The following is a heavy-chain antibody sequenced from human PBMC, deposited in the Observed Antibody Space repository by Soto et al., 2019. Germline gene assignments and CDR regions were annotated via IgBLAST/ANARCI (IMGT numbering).Heavy chain of an antibody. D-gene: IGHD6-13*01. J-gene: IGHJ4*02. CDR3: ANRIAAAGFDY. Sequence: RGSLRLSCAASGFTFSSYAMSWVRQAPGKGLEWVSAISGSGGSTYYADSVKGRFTISRDNSKNTLYLQMNSLRAEDTAVYYCANRIAAAGFDYWGQGTLVTVSS. CDR2: ISGSGGST. V-gene: IGHV3-23*01. CDR1: GFTFSSYA.